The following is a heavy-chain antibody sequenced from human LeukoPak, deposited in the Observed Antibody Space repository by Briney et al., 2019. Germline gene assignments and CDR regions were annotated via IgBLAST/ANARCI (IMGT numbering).Heavy chain of an antibody. CDR3: ATSGTISGWFDP. CDR1: GYTFTHYY. Sequence: SVKVSCKASGYTFTHYYMHWVRQAPGQGLEWMGWINPNGDATEYAQKCQGKHTMTRDTSIRTVYMELSRLTSDDTAVYYGATSGTISGWFDPWGEGTLVTVSS. V-gene: IGHV1-2*02. D-gene: IGHD3-3*01. CDR2: INPNGDAT. J-gene: IGHJ5*02.